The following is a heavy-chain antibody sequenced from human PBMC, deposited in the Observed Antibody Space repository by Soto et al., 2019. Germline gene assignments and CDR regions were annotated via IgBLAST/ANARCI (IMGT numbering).Heavy chain of an antibody. CDR3: ARGVINSSSWYRQWFDP. J-gene: IGHJ5*02. D-gene: IGHD6-13*01. V-gene: IGHV1-18*01. CDR2: ISVYNGNT. CDR1: GYTFNSYG. Sequence: QVQLVQSGAEVKRPGASVKVSCKASGYTFNSYGISWVRQAPGQGLEWMGWISVYNGNTNYAQKVQGRVTMTTDTSTSTAYMELRSLRPDDTAVYYCARGVINSSSWYRQWFDPWGQGTLVTVSS.